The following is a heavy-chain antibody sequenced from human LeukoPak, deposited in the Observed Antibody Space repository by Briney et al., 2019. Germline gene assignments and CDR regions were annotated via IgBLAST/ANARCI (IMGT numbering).Heavy chain of an antibody. D-gene: IGHD1-26*01. CDR3: ARLASGSYYEDFDY. CDR2: ISAYNGNT. V-gene: IGHV1-18*01. J-gene: IGHJ4*02. CDR1: GYTFTSYG. Sequence: ASVKVSCKASGYTFTSYGISWVRQAPGQGLEWMGWISAYNGNTNYAQKLQGRVTMTTDTSTSTAYMELRSLRSDDTAVYYCARLASGSYYEDFDYWGQGTLVTVSS.